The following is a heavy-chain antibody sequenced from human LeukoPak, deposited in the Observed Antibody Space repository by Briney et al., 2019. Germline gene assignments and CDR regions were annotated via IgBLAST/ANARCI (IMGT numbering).Heavy chain of an antibody. CDR1: GFTVSSNY. CDR2: IYSGGST. D-gene: IGHD4-23*01. Sequence: GGSLRLSCAASGFTVSSNYMSWVRQAPGKGLEWVSVIYSGGSTYYADSVKGRFTISRDNSKSTLYLQMNSLRAEDTAVYYCATYVGTGFYYFDYWGQGTLVTVSS. V-gene: IGHV3-53*01. J-gene: IGHJ4*02. CDR3: ATYVGTGFYYFDY.